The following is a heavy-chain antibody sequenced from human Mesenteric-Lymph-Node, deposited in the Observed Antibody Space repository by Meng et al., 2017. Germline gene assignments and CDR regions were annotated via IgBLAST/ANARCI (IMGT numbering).Heavy chain of an antibody. CDR3: ARVLFSSWSQDAFDI. Sequence: LRLSCTVSGDSIGSGGYYWSWIRQTAGKGLEWIGRIDSSGTTKYNPSLKSRVTVFLETSKNQFSLKVTSVTAADTAVYFCARVLFSSWSQDAFDIWGQGTMVTVSS. CDR1: GDSIGSGGYY. D-gene: IGHD2-2*01. CDR2: IDSSGTT. V-gene: IGHV4-61*02. J-gene: IGHJ3*02.